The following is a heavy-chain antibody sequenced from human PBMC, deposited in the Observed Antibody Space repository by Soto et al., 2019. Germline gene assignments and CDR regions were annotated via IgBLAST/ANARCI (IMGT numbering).Heavy chain of an antibody. CDR3: ARDLYGSGSSYYYYYGMDV. J-gene: IGHJ6*02. D-gene: IGHD3-10*01. CDR1: GGTFSSYA. Sequence: SVKVSCKASGGTFSSYAISWVRQAPGQGLEWMGGIIPIFGTANYAQKFQGRVTITADESTSTAYMELSSLRAEDTAVYYCARDLYGSGSSYYYYYGMDVWGQGTTVTVSS. V-gene: IGHV1-69*13. CDR2: IIPIFGTA.